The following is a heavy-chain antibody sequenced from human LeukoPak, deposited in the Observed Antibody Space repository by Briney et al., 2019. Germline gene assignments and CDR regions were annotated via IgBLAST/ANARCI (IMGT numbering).Heavy chain of an antibody. CDR2: IIPIFGTA. Sequence: SVKASCKASGGTFSSYAISWVRQAPGQGLEWMGGIIPIFGTANYAQKFRGRVTITADKSTSTAYMELSSLRSEDTAVYYCAGGSYYEAWYFDYWGQGTLVTVSS. CDR1: GGTFSSYA. D-gene: IGHD1-26*01. J-gene: IGHJ4*02. V-gene: IGHV1-69*06. CDR3: AGGSYYEAWYFDY.